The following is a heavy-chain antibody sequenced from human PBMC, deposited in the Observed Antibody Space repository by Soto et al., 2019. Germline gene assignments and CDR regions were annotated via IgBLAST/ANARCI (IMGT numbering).Heavy chain of an antibody. CDR3: ARDRATATLDY. D-gene: IGHD5-18*01. Sequence: GGSLRLSCAASGFTFSSYGMHWVRQAPGKGLEWVAVIWYDGSNKYYADSVKGRFTISRDNSKNTLYLQMNSLRAEDTAVYYCARDRATATLDYWGQGTLVTAPQ. CDR2: IWYDGSNK. J-gene: IGHJ4*02. V-gene: IGHV3-33*01. CDR1: GFTFSSYG.